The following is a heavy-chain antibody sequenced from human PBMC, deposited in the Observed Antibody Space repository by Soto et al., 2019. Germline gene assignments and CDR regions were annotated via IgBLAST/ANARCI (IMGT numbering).Heavy chain of an antibody. CDR3: AGPRSSFDD. Sequence: XGSLRVTCAASGFTLSSYDMNWVRQAPGKGLDWVSYISSSGSTIYYADSVKGRFTISRDNAKNSLYLQMNSLRAEDTAVYYCAGPRSSFDDWGQGTLVTVSS. J-gene: IGHJ5*02. V-gene: IGHV3-48*03. CDR1: GFTLSSYD. CDR2: ISSSGSTI.